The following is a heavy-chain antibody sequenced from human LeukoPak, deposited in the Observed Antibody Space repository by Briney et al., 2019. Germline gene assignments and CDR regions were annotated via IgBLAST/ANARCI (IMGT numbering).Heavy chain of an antibody. CDR3: ARDLYGVSHDY. V-gene: IGHV3-53*01. Sequence: GGSLRLSCAASGFTVSSNYMNWVRQAPGKGLEWVSVIYSSGSTYYADSVKGRFTISRDNSRNTLYLQMNSLRAEDTAVYYCARDLYGVSHDYWGQGTLGTVSS. J-gene: IGHJ4*02. CDR2: IYSSGST. CDR1: GFTVSSNY. D-gene: IGHD4-17*01.